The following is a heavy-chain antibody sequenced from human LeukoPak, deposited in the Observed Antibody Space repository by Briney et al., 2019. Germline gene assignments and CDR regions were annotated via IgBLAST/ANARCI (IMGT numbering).Heavy chain of an antibody. V-gene: IGHV3-53*01. Sequence: QAGGSLRLSCAASGFTVSTYYMSWVRQAPGKGLESVSVISNDGGTYYADSVKGRFTISRDNSKNTVYLQTNSLRAEDTAVYYCAGDKTTGGWYEIDYWGQGTLVTVSS. CDR2: ISNDGGT. D-gene: IGHD6-19*01. CDR3: AGDKTTGGWYEIDY. J-gene: IGHJ4*02. CDR1: GFTVSTYY.